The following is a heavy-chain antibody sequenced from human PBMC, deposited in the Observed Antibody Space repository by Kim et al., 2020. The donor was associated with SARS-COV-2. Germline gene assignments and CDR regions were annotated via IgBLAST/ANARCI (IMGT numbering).Heavy chain of an antibody. CDR3: AKQSRYTYGYFDY. V-gene: IGHV3-23*01. CDR2: ISGSGGDT. CDR1: GFTFSSYA. J-gene: IGHJ4*02. D-gene: IGHD5-18*01. Sequence: GGSLRLSCAASGFTFSSYAMSWVRQAPGKRLEWVSLISGSGGDTFYADSVKGRFTISRDNSRNTLYLQMNSLRAEDTAVYYCAKQSRYTYGYFDYWGQGTLVTGSS.